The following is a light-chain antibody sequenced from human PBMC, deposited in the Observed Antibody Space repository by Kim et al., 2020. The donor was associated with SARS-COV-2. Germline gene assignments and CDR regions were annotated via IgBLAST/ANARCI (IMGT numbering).Light chain of an antibody. Sequence: ASVGDRVISTCRASQGIANNLIWFQQKPGKAPKSLIYAASSLESGVPSRFSGSGSGTEFTLTISSLQPEDYATYYSQQYDVYPRTFGQGTKVDIK. V-gene: IGKV1-16*01. J-gene: IGKJ1*01. CDR3: QQYDVYPRT. CDR1: QGIANN. CDR2: AAS.